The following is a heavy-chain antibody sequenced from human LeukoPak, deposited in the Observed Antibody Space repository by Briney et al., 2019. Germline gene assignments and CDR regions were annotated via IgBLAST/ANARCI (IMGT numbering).Heavy chain of an antibody. Sequence: SETLSLTCTVSGGSISSYYWSWIRQPPGKGLEWIGSIYYSGSTYYNPSLKSRVTISVDTSKNQFSLKLSSVTAADTAVYYCAREVSSTAIINYWGQGTLVTVSS. D-gene: IGHD5-18*01. V-gene: IGHV4-59*05. CDR2: IYYSGST. CDR1: GGSISSYY. J-gene: IGHJ4*02. CDR3: AREVSSTAIINY.